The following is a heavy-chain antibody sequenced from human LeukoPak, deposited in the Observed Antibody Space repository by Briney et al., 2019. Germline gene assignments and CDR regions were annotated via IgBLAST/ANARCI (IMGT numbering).Heavy chain of an antibody. Sequence: SETLSLTCTVSGGSISSYYWSWIRQPPGKGLEWIGYIYYSGSTNYNPSLKSRVTISVDTSKNQFSLKLSSVTAADTAVYYCARDSPDSSGFAYWGQETLVTVSS. CDR1: GGSISSYY. J-gene: IGHJ4*02. D-gene: IGHD6-25*01. CDR3: ARDSPDSSGFAY. V-gene: IGHV4-59*01. CDR2: IYYSGST.